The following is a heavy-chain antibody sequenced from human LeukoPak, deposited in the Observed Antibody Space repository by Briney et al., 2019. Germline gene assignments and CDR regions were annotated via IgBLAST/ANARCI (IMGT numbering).Heavy chain of an antibody. CDR2: IGSSSSPI. CDR1: RFTFSNYN. CDR3: ARDPRPYSGSGLHFDI. D-gene: IGHD1-26*01. J-gene: IGHJ3*02. V-gene: IGHV3-48*02. Sequence: PGGSLRLSCAASRFTFSNYNINWVRQAPGKGLEWVSFIGSSSSPIYYADSVKGRFAVSRDNAKNSLYLHLNSLRDEDTAVYYCARDPRPYSGSGLHFDIWGQGTLVTVSS.